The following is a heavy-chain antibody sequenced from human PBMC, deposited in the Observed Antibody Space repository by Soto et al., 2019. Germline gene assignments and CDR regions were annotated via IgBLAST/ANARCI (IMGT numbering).Heavy chain of an antibody. CDR2: INAGNGNT. J-gene: IGHJ5*02. Sequence: ASVKVSCKASGYTFTSYAMHWVRQAPGQRLEWMGWINAGNGNTKYSQKFQGRVTITRDTSASTAYMELSSLRSEDTAVYYCASRYSSSWYEVSFWFDPWGQGTLVTVSS. D-gene: IGHD6-13*01. V-gene: IGHV1-3*01. CDR1: GYTFTSYA. CDR3: ASRYSSSWYEVSFWFDP.